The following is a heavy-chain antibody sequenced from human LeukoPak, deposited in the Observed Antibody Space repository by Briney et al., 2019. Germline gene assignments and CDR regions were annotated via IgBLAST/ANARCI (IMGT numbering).Heavy chain of an antibody. CDR2: IYYSGST. Sequence: SETLSLTCTVSGGSLCSSSYYWGWIRQPPGKGLEWIGSIYYSGSTYYNPSLKSRVTISVDTSKNQFSLKLSSVTAADTAVYYFARQPTRYCSGGSCYSSVVVDYWGQGTLVTVSS. J-gene: IGHJ4*02. CDR3: ARQPTRYCSGGSCYSSVVVDY. V-gene: IGHV4-39*01. CDR1: GGSLCSSSYY. D-gene: IGHD2-15*01.